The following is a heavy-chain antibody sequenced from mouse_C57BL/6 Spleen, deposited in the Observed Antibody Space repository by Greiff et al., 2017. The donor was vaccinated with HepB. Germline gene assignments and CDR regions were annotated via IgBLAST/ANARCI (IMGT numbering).Heavy chain of an antibody. V-gene: IGHV5-9-1*02. J-gene: IGHJ1*03. CDR2: ISSGGDYI. CDR1: GFTFSSYA. CDR3: TRDRALYYGSSYGYFDV. D-gene: IGHD1-1*01. Sequence: EVKLMESGEGLVKPGGSLKLSCAASGFTFSSYALSWVRQTPEKRLEWVAYISSGGDYIYYADTVKGRFTISRDNARNTLYLQMSSLKSEDTAMYYCTRDRALYYGSSYGYFDVWGTGTTFTVSS.